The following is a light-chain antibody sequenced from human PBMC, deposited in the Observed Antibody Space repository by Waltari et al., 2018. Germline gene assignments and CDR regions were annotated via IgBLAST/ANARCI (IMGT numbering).Light chain of an antibody. V-gene: IGLV2-23*02. J-gene: IGLJ2*01. CDR2: EVS. CDR3: CSYAGSSTFVV. Sequence: QSALTQPASVSGSPGQSITISCTGTSSHVGSYNLSPCYQQHPGTPPKLMIYEVSNRPSGVSNRFSGSKSGNTASLTISGLQAEDEADYYCCSYAGSSTFVVFGGGTKLTVL. CDR1: SSHVGSYNL.